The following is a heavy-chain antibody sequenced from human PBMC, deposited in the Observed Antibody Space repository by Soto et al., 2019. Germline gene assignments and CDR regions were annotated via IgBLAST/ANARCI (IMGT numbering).Heavy chain of an antibody. CDR1: GFSLSTSGVG. CDR3: AHGYYDFWSGYCYFDY. J-gene: IGHJ4*02. Sequence: SGPTLVNPTQTLTLTCTFSGFSLSTSGVGVGWIRQPPGKALEWLALIYWDDDKRYSPSLKSRLTITKDTSKNQVVLTMTNMDPVDTATYYCAHGYYDFWSGYCYFDYWGQGTLVTVSS. CDR2: IYWDDDK. D-gene: IGHD3-3*01. V-gene: IGHV2-5*02.